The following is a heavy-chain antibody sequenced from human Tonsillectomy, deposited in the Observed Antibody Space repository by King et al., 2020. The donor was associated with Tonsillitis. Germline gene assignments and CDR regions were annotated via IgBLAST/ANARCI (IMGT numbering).Heavy chain of an antibody. CDR3: ARDPLYDFWSGYFAY. CDR2: IGAYNGNT. V-gene: IGHV1-18*04. J-gene: IGHJ4*02. Sequence: QLVQSGAEVKKPGASVRVSCKASGYTFTSYGLSWVRQAPGQGLEWMGWIGAYNGNTNYAQKLQGRVTMTTDTSTSTTYMELRSLRSDDTAVYYCARDPLYDFWSGYFAYWGQGTLVTVSS. D-gene: IGHD3-3*01. CDR1: GYTFTSYG.